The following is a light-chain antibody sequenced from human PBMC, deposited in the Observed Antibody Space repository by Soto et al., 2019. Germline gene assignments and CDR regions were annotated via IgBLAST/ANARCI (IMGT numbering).Light chain of an antibody. CDR3: QQSSSTPRT. CDR2: AAS. J-gene: IGKJ1*01. CDR1: QSISTY. V-gene: IGKV1-39*01. Sequence: DIQMTQSPSSLSASVGDRVTITCRASQSISTYLSWYQQKSGKAPKLLISAASSLQSGVPSRFRGRGSGTEFTLTISGLLPEDYATYYCQQSSSTPRTFGQGTKVEIK.